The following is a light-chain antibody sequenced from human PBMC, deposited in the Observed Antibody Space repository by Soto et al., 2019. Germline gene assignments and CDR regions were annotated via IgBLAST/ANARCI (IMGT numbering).Light chain of an antibody. Sequence: DIVMTQSPLSLPVTPGEPASISCRSSQSLLHSNGYNYLDWYLQKPGQSPQLLIYLGSNRASGVPDRFSGSESGTDFILTISSLQPEDFATYICQQIYVAPVTFGQGTKVEIK. CDR1: QSLLHSNGYNY. CDR3: QQIYVAPVT. J-gene: IGKJ1*01. CDR2: LGS. V-gene: IGKV2-28*01.